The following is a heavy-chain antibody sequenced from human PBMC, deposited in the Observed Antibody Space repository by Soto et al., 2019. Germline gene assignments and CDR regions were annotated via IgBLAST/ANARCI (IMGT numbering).Heavy chain of an antibody. CDR1: GFTFSTYG. D-gene: IGHD6-19*01. V-gene: IGHV3-33*01. CDR3: ARDASAYDGGLYPRGFEP. CDR2: IWYDGSNK. Sequence: GGSLRLSCAASGFTFSTYGMHWVRQAPGKGLEWVAIIWYDGSNKYYADSVKGRFTISRDDSKNTLYLQMNSLRVEDTAVYFCARDASAYDGGLYPRGFEPWGEGTLVTVCS. J-gene: IGHJ5*02.